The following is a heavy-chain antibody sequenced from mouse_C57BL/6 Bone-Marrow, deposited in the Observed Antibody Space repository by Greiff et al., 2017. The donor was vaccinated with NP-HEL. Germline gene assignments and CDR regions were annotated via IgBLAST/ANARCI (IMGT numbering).Heavy chain of an antibody. D-gene: IGHD1-1*01. CDR3: ARDGVDPITTVVPFAY. CDR2: INYDGSST. Sequence: DVKLVESEGGLVQPGSSMKLSCTASGFTFSDYYMAWVRQVPEKGLEWVANINYDGSSTYYLDSLKSRFIISRDNAKNILYLQMSSLKSEDTATYYCARDGVDPITTVVPFAYWGQGTLVTVSA. J-gene: IGHJ3*01. CDR1: GFTFSDYY. V-gene: IGHV5-16*01.